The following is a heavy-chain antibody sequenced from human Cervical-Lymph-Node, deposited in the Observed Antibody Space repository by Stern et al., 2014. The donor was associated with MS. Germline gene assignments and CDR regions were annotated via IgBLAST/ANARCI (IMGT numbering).Heavy chain of an antibody. CDR1: GFSLRNARMG. V-gene: IGHV2-26*01. D-gene: IGHD6-13*01. J-gene: IGHJ3*02. CDR3: ARMMQHLAGDAFDI. Sequence: QVTLRESGPVLVKPTETLTLTCTVSGFSLRNARMGVSWIRQPPGKALEWLAHILSNDEKPYSTSLKGRLTISKDTSKSQVVLTMTHMDPVDTATYYCARMMQHLAGDAFDIWGQGTVVTVSS. CDR2: ILSNDEK.